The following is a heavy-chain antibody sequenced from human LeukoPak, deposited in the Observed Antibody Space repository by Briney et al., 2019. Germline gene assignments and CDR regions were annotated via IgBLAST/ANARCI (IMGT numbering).Heavy chain of an antibody. J-gene: IGHJ5*02. CDR3: ARGEGDTSGLNWFDP. D-gene: IGHD6-19*01. CDR2: ISPAGGGT. CDR1: GYTFTTYR. V-gene: IGHV1-46*01. Sequence: ASVKVSCKASGYTFTTYRIHWVRQAPGQGLEWMGMISPAGGGTSYSQKFQGRVTMTRDSSTATVYMELSDLRSDDTAVYYCARGEGDTSGLNWFDPWGQGTLVTVSS.